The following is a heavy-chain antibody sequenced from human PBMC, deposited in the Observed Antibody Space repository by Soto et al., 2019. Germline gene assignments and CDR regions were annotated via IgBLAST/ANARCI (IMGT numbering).Heavy chain of an antibody. CDR2: INAGNGNT. CDR1: GYAFTSYA. J-gene: IGHJ4*02. V-gene: IGHV1-3*01. D-gene: IGHD4-17*01. Sequence: GASVKVSCKASGYAFTSYAMHWVLQAPGDRLEWMGWINAGNGNTKYSQKFQGRVTITRDTSASTAYMELSSLRSEDTAVYYCACAYISWAGRLLSYFDYWGQGTLVTVSS. CDR3: ACAYISWAGRLLSYFDY.